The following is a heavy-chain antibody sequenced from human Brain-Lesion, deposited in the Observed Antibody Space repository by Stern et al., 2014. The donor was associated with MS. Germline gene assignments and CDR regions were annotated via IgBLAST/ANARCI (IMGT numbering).Heavy chain of an antibody. Sequence: EVQLVESGAEVKKPGESLRISCQGSGYSFTNDWNSWVRQIPGKGLEWMGRIDPSDSNPNYSPSFQGHVTISADKSINTAYLDWRSLKASDTAMYYCARHMGEGLSIDYWGQGTLVTVSS. CDR3: ARHMGEGLSIDY. V-gene: IGHV5-10-1*03. D-gene: IGHD3-16*01. J-gene: IGHJ4*02. CDR1: GYSFTNDW. CDR2: IDPSDSNP.